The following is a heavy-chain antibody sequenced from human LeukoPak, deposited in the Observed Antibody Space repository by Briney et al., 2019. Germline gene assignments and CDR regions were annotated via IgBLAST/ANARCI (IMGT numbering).Heavy chain of an antibody. Sequence: PSETLSLTCTVSGGSISSYYWSWIRQPAGKGLEWIGRIFSSGSTNSNPSLKSRVTMSVDTSKNQFSLNLSSVTATDTAVYYCARHSAMDVWGKGTTVTVSP. CDR1: GGSISSYY. D-gene: IGHD3-10*01. CDR2: IFSSGST. J-gene: IGHJ6*04. CDR3: ARHSAMDV. V-gene: IGHV4-4*07.